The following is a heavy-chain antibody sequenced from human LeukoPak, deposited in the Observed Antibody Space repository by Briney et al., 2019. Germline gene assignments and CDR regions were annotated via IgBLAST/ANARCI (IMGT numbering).Heavy chain of an antibody. CDR2: INSDGSST. D-gene: IGHD1-26*01. CDR3: ARSGGANPYYYYYYGMDV. CDR1: GSTFSSYW. J-gene: IGHJ6*02. Sequence: GGSLRLSCAASGSTFSSYWMHWVRQAPGKGLVWVSRINSDGSSTSYADSVKGRFTISRDNAKNTLYLQMNSLRAEDTAVYYCARSGGANPYYYYYYGMDVWGQGTTVTVSS. V-gene: IGHV3-74*01.